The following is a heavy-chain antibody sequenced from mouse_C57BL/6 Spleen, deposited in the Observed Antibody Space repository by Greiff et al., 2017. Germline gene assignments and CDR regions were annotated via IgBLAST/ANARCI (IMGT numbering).Heavy chain of an antibody. J-gene: IGHJ4*01. CDR1: GYAFTNYL. Sequence: VQLQQSGAELVRPGTSVKVSCKASGYAFTNYLIEWVKQRPGQGLEWIGVINPGSGGTNYNEKFKGKATLTADKSSSTAYMQLSSLTSEDSAVYFCARSEGNYMDYWGQGTSVTVSS. V-gene: IGHV1-54*01. CDR3: ARSEGNYMDY. CDR2: INPGSGGT. D-gene: IGHD2-1*01.